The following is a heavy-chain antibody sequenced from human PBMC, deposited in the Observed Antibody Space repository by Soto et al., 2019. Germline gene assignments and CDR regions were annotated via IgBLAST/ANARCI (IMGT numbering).Heavy chain of an antibody. J-gene: IGHJ4*02. CDR1: GRSVSSGSYY. CDR2: IYYSGST. CDR3: ARRVRRYFDWLLELDY. V-gene: IGHV4-61*01. Sequence: SETLSLTCTLSGRSVSSGSYYWRWIRQPPGKGLEWIGYIYYSGSTNYNPSLKSRVTISVDTSKNQFSLKLSSVTAADTAVYYCARRVRRYFDWLLELDYWGQGTQVTVSS. D-gene: IGHD3-9*01.